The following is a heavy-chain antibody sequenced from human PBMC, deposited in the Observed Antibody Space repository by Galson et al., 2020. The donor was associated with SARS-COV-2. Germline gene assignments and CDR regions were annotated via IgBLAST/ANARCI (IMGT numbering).Heavy chain of an antibody. J-gene: IGHJ4*02. CDR1: GYTFSRYA. D-gene: IGHD6-13*01. CDR3: ARSTDRGSWSFDY. V-gene: IGHV1-3*01. Sequence: ASVKVSCKASGYTFSRYAMQWLRQAPGQRLEWMGWINPGNGNTKYSQKFQGRVTITRDTSSSTAYMELTSLRSEDTAVYYCARSTDRGSWSFDYGSPGTLVTVSS. CDR2: INPGNGNT.